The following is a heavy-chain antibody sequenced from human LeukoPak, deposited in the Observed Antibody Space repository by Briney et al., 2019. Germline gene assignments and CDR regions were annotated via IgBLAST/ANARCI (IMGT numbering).Heavy chain of an antibody. D-gene: IGHD2-2*02. Sequence: GGSLRLSCAASGFTFSSYAMSWVRQAPGKGLEWVSAISGSGGSTYYADSVKGRFTISRDNSKNTLYLQMNSLRAEDTAVYYCAKDQGDCSSTSCYSLYYYYGMDVWGQGTTVTVSS. CDR2: ISGSGGST. CDR1: GFTFSSYA. V-gene: IGHV3-23*01. CDR3: AKDQGDCSSTSCYSLYYYYGMDV. J-gene: IGHJ6*02.